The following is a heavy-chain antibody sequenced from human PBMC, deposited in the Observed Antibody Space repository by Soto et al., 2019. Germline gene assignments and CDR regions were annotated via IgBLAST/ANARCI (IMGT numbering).Heavy chain of an antibody. CDR3: ARDLDASGSYYTDY. CDR2: ISPYKGNT. D-gene: IGHD3-10*01. J-gene: IGHJ4*02. CDR1: GYTFSSIG. V-gene: IGHV1-18*01. Sequence: GASVKVSCKASGYTFSSIGISWVRQAPGQGLEWMGWISPYKGNTHYAQGLQSRVTMTTDTSTSTAYMELRSLRSDDTAVYYCARDLDASGSYYTDYWGQGTLVTVSS.